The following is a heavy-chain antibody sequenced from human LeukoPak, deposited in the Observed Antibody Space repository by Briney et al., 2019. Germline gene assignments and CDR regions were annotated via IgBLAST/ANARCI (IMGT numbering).Heavy chain of an antibody. Sequence: ASVKVSCKASGYTFTSYDINWVRQATGQGLEWMGWMNPNSGNTGYAQKFQGRVTMTRNTSISTAYMELSSLRSEDTAVYYCARGQGTIFGFDYWGQGTLVTVSS. CDR1: GYTFTSYD. D-gene: IGHD3-3*01. CDR3: ARGQGTIFGFDY. CDR2: MNPNSGNT. J-gene: IGHJ4*02. V-gene: IGHV1-8*01.